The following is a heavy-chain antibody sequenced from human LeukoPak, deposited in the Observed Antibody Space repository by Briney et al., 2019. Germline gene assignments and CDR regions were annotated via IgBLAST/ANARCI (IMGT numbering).Heavy chain of an antibody. CDR1: GYTFTNFG. Sequence: ASVKVSCKASGYTFTNFGINWVRQAPGQGLEWMGWISGYNGNTNYAQKFQGRVTMTTDTSTSTAYMELRSLRSDDTAVYYCARDSLVRGVMVYWGQGTLVTVSS. J-gene: IGHJ4*02. CDR2: ISGYNGNT. V-gene: IGHV1-18*01. CDR3: ARDSLVRGVMVY. D-gene: IGHD3-10*01.